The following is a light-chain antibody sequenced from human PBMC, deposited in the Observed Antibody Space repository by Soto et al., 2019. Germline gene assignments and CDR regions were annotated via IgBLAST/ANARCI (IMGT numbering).Light chain of an antibody. CDR3: SSYTSSSTQV. CDR2: EVS. Sequence: QSALTQSASVSGSPGQSITISCTGTSSDVGGYNYVSWYQQHPGRAPKLMIFEVSNRPSGVSNRFSGSKSGNTASLTISGLQAEDEADYYCSSYTSSSTQVLGGGTKLTVL. J-gene: IGLJ3*02. CDR1: SSDVGGYNY. V-gene: IGLV2-14*01.